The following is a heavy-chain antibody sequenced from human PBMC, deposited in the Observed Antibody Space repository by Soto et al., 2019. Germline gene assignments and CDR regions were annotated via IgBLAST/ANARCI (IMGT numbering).Heavy chain of an antibody. D-gene: IGHD3-16*01. CDR3: ASVWDTSVDYRMDV. Sequence: SLTCTVSGGSISSYYWSWIRQPPGKGLEWIGYIYYSGSTNYNPSLKSRVTISVDTSKNQFYLKLSSVTAADTAVYYCASVWDTSVDYRMDVWGQGNTVTVSS. V-gene: IGHV4-59*01. J-gene: IGHJ6*02. CDR1: GGSISSYY. CDR2: IYYSGST.